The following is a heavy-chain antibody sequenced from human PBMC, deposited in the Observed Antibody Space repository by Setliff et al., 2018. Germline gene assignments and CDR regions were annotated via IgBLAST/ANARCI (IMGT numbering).Heavy chain of an antibody. CDR1: GGSISSGGYY. V-gene: IGHV4-39*07. J-gene: IGHJ4*02. D-gene: IGHD2-15*01. CDR2: INHSGST. CDR3: ARTAGSSSASGFDY. Sequence: PSETLSLTCTVSGGSISSGGYYWSWIRQPPGKGLEWIGEINHSGSTNYNPSLKSRVTISVDTSKNQFSLKLSSVTAADTAVYYCARTAGSSSASGFDYWGQGTLVTVSS.